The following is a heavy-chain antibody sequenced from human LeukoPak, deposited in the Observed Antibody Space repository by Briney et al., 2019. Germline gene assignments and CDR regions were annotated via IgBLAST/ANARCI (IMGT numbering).Heavy chain of an antibody. V-gene: IGHV1-2*02. Sequence: ASVKVSCKASGYTFTGYYMHWVRQAPGQGLEWMGWINPNSGGTNYAQKFQGRVTMTRDTSISTAYMELSRLRSDDTAVYYCARTDNWNDSYFDYWGQGTLVTVSS. CDR2: INPNSGGT. D-gene: IGHD1-1*01. J-gene: IGHJ4*02. CDR3: ARTDNWNDSYFDY. CDR1: GYTFTGYY.